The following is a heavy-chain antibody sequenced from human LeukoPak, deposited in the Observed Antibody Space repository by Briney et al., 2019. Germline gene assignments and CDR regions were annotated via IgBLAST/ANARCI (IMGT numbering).Heavy chain of an antibody. Sequence: PGGSLRLSCAASGFTFSNVWMNWVRQAPGKGLEWVANIKEDGSEKYYVDSVKGRFTISRDNARNSLYLQMNSLRAEDTAVYYCASGRQLGYWGQGTLVTVSS. CDR3: ASGRQLGY. CDR2: IKEDGSEK. D-gene: IGHD6-13*01. V-gene: IGHV3-7*01. CDR1: GFTFSNVW. J-gene: IGHJ4*02.